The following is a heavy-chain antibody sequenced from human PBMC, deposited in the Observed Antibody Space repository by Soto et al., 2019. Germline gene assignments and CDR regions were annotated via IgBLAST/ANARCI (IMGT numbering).Heavy chain of an antibody. D-gene: IGHD6-13*01. CDR2: IYPGDSDR. Sequence: GESLKISCKGSGYTFTNNRIGWVRQMPGKGLEWMGAIYPGDSDRRYSPSFQGQVTMPADKYINTAYLQWSSLKASDTAMYFCARCTHGYSPDCYYLDVWGRGTTVTVSS. CDR3: ARCTHGYSPDCYYLDV. J-gene: IGHJ6*03. V-gene: IGHV5-51*01. CDR1: GYTFTNNR.